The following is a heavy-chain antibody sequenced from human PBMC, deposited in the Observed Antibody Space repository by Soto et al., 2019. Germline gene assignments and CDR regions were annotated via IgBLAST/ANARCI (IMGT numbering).Heavy chain of an antibody. CDR2: IYSGGST. V-gene: IGHV3-66*01. CDR1: GFTVSSNY. CDR3: ARAGGRTYGDYGSWFDP. J-gene: IGHJ5*02. D-gene: IGHD4-17*01. Sequence: EVQLVESGGGLVQPGGSLRLSCAASGFTVSSNYMSWVRQAPGKGLEWVSVIYSGGSTYYADSVKGRFTISRDNSKNTLYLQMYSLRAEDTAVYYCARAGGRTYGDYGSWFDPWGQGTLVTVSS.